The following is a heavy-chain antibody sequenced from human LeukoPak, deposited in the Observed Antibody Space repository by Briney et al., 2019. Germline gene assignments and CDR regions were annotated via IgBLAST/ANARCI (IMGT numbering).Heavy chain of an antibody. V-gene: IGHV3-30*12. J-gene: IGHJ4*02. CDR2: ISYDGSNK. D-gene: IGHD3-22*01. CDR3: ARAAYYYDSSGYYD. Sequence: GGSLRLSCAASGFTFSSYGMHWVRQAPGKGLEWVAVISYDGSNKYYADSVKGRLTISRDNAKNSLYLQMNSLRAEDTAVYYCARAAYYYDSSGYYDWGQGTLVTVSS. CDR1: GFTFSSYG.